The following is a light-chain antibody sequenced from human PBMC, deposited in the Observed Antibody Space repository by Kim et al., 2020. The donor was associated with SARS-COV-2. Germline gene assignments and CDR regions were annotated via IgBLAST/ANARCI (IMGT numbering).Light chain of an antibody. Sequence: SYELTQPPSVSVAPGKTARITCGGNNIGSKSVHWYQQKPGQAPVLVIYYDSDRPSGIPERFSGSNSGNTATLTISRVEAGDEADDYCQVWVSSSDLSYVF. CDR1: NIGSKS. J-gene: IGLJ1*01. CDR2: YDS. CDR3: QVWVSSSDLSYV. V-gene: IGLV3-21*04.